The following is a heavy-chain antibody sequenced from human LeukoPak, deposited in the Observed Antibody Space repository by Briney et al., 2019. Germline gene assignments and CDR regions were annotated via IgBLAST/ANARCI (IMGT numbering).Heavy chain of an antibody. Sequence: PSQTLSLTCTVSGGSISSGSYYWSWIRQPAGKGLEWIGRIYTSGSTNYNHSLQSRVPISVDTSQNQFSLKLSSVTAADTAVYYCARDRVSRGIAAAGEQAFDIWGQGTMVTVSS. V-gene: IGHV4-61*02. CDR1: GGSISSGSYY. J-gene: IGHJ3*02. D-gene: IGHD6-13*01. CDR3: ARDRVSRGIAAAGEQAFDI. CDR2: IYTSGST.